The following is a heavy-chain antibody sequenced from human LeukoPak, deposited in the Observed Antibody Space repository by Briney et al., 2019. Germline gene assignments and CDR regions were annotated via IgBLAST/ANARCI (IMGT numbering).Heavy chain of an antibody. CDR1: GFTFSSYA. CDR3: AKDGMGVGASRTDAFDI. J-gene: IGHJ3*02. Sequence: GGSLRLSCAVSGFTFSSYAMSWVRQAPGKGLEWVSAISGSGGSTYYADSVKGRFTISRDNSKNTLYLQMNSLRAEDTAVYYCAKDGMGVGASRTDAFDIWGQGTMVTVSS. D-gene: IGHD1-26*01. CDR2: ISGSGGST. V-gene: IGHV3-23*01.